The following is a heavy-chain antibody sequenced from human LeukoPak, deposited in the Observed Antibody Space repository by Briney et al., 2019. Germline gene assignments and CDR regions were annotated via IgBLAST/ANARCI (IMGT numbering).Heavy chain of an antibody. J-gene: IGHJ4*02. D-gene: IGHD3-10*01. V-gene: IGHV3-23*01. CDR2: ISGSGGST. CDR3: AEVTMVRGVIMSFDC. Sequence: GGSLRLSYAASGFTFSSYAMSWVRQAPGKGLEWVSAISGSGGSTYYADSVKGRFTISRDNSKNTLYLQMNSLRAEDTAVYYCAEVTMVRGVIMSFDCWGQGTLVTVSS. CDR1: GFTFSSYA.